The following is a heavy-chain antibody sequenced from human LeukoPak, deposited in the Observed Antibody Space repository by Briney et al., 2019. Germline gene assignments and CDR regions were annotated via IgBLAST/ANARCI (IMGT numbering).Heavy chain of an antibody. CDR2: IYYSGST. D-gene: IGHD3-3*01. J-gene: IGHJ5*02. Sequence: SETLSLTCTVSGGSISSYYWSWIRQPPGKGLEWIGYIYYSGSTNYNPSLKSRVTISVDTSKNQFSLKLSSVTAADTAVYYCARKALWSGYYHWGQGTLVTVSS. CDR3: ARKALWSGYYH. CDR1: GGSISSYY. V-gene: IGHV4-59*01.